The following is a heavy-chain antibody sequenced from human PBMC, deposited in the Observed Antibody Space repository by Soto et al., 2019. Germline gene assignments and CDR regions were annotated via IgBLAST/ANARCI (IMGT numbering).Heavy chain of an antibody. D-gene: IGHD3-10*01. CDR3: ATLVDPDRLLFGEMDFDY. J-gene: IGHJ4*02. CDR1: GFTFSSYA. CDR2: ISGSGGST. V-gene: IGHV3-23*01. Sequence: GGSLRLSCAASGFTFSSYAMSWVRQAPGKGLEWVSAISGSGGSTYYADSVKGRFTISRDNSKNTLYLQMNSLRAEDTAVYYCATLVDPDRLLFGEMDFDYWGQGTLVTVSS.